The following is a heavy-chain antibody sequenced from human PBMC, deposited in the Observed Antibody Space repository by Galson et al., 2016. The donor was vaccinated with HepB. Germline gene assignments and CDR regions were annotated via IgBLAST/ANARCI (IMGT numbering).Heavy chain of an antibody. J-gene: IGHJ4*02. CDR3: VREGSSRYQDPDY. D-gene: IGHD6-13*01. CDR1: GFTFSDYS. CDR2: IYTSSDDT. V-gene: IGHV3-11*05. Sequence: SLRLSCAASGFTFSDYSMSWIRQAPGKGLEWISYIYTSSDDTHHADSVKGRFTISRDNAKNSLYLRMNSLRADDTAVYYCVREGSSRYQDPDYWGQGTLVTVPS.